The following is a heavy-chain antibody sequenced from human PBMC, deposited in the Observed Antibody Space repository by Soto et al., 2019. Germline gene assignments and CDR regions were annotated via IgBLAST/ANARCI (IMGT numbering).Heavy chain of an antibody. CDR1: GGSISSGGYS. Sequence: SETLSLTCAVSGGSISSGGYSWSWIRQPPGKGLEWIGYIYYSGSTNYNPSLKSRVTISVDTSKNQFSPKLSSVTAADTAVYYCAQQLITWGQGTLVTVSS. CDR2: IYYSGST. CDR3: AQQLIT. V-gene: IGHV4-30-2*02. J-gene: IGHJ5*02. D-gene: IGHD6-13*01.